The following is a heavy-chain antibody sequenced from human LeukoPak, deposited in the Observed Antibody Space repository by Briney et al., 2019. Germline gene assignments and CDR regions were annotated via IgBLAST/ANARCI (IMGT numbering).Heavy chain of an antibody. V-gene: IGHV1-8*01. CDR3: ARGLVDTAMVSSDY. J-gene: IGHJ4*02. D-gene: IGHD5-18*01. CDR2: MNPNSGNT. Sequence: ASVKVSCKASGYTFTSYDINWVRQATGQGLEWMGWMNPNSGNTGYAQKFQGRVTMTRNTSISTAYMELSSLRSEGTAVYYCARGLVDTAMVSSDYWGQGTLVTVSS. CDR1: GYTFTSYD.